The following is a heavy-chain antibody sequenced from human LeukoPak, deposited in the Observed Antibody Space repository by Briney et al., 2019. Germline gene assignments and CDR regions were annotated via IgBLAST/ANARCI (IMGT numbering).Heavy chain of an antibody. D-gene: IGHD3-22*01. CDR3: AKTSYYGSSGYCNFDY. Sequence: GGSLRLSCAASGFTFSSYAMSWVRQAPGKGLDWVSVISGSGDTTYYADSVKGRFTISRDNSKNTLYLQMNSLRAEDTAVYYCAKTSYYGSSGYCNFDYWGQGTLVTVSS. CDR1: GFTFSSYA. CDR2: ISGSGDTT. J-gene: IGHJ4*02. V-gene: IGHV3-23*01.